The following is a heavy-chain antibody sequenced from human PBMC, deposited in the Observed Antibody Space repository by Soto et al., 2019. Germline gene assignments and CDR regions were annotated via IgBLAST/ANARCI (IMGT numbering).Heavy chain of an antibody. CDR2: IIPRSATS. V-gene: IGHV1-69*13. Sequence: GTSVKLSCEACGDSFRTYTITWMRQAPRQGLEWMGGIIPRSATSNYAQKFQGRVTITADESTNTAYMELSSLRSEDTAVYYCAREGLVLVPTTVNSDYYYYAMDVWGQGTTVTVSS. CDR1: GDSFRTYT. D-gene: IGHD2-2*01. CDR3: AREGLVLVPTTVNSDYYYYAMDV. J-gene: IGHJ6*02.